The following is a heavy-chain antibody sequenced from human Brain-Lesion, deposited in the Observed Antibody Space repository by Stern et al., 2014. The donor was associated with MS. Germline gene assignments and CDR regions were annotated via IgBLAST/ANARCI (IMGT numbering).Heavy chain of an antibody. Sequence: VQLVQSGAEVKKPGASVKVSCKVSGYTFTELSMHWVRQAPGKGLEWLAGFAPEDGETIYAQKFQGRVTMTEDTSADTAYMELSSLRAEDTAVYYCATDRDDFRSGYSAPTKGYGLDVWGQGTTVAV. CDR3: ATDRDDFRSGYSAPTKGYGLDV. CDR1: GYTFTELS. CDR2: FAPEDGET. J-gene: IGHJ6*02. D-gene: IGHD3-3*01. V-gene: IGHV1-24*01.